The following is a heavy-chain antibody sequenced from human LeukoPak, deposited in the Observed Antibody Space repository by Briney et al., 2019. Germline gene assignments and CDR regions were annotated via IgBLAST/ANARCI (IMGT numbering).Heavy chain of an antibody. CDR3: AKTYGSGRRDVSDV. CDR1: GFTFNNYA. Sequence: GRSLRLSCAASGFTFNNYAMSWVRQAPGKGLEWVSAIGGSGGSTSYADSVKGRFTISRDNSKNTLSLQMNSLRAEDTAIYYCAKTYGSGRRDVSDVWGQGTMVTVSS. D-gene: IGHD3-10*01. V-gene: IGHV3-23*01. J-gene: IGHJ3*01. CDR2: IGGSGGST.